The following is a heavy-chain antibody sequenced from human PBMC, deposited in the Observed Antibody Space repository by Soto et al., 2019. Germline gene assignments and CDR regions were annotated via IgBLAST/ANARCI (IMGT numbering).Heavy chain of an antibody. CDR2: ISGSGGST. CDR1: GFTFSSFA. CDR3: AKGPYSYGFN. D-gene: IGHD5-18*01. J-gene: IGHJ4*02. Sequence: GGSLRLSCAASGFTFSSFAMSWIRQAPGKGLEWVSAISGSGGSTYYADSVKGRFTISRDNSKNTLYLQMNSLRAEDTAVYYCAKGPYSYGFNWGQGTLVTVSS. V-gene: IGHV3-23*01.